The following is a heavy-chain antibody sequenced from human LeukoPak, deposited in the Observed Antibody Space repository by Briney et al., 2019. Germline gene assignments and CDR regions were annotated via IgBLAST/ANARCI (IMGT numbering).Heavy chain of an antibody. Sequence: SETLSLTCTVSGGSISSYYWTWTRQPPGKGLEWIGYIYYSGSTNYNPSLKSRVTISVDTSKTQFSLKPSSVTPADTAVYYCARGYDYNPYWGQGTLVTVSS. V-gene: IGHV4-59*01. D-gene: IGHD4-11*01. CDR1: GGSISSYY. J-gene: IGHJ4*02. CDR3: ARGYDYNPY. CDR2: IYYSGST.